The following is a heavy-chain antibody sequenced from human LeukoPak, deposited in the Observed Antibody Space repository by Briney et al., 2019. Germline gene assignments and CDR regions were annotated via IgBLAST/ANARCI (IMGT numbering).Heavy chain of an antibody. D-gene: IGHD3-3*01. CDR3: AKGGSTSSREGKLVRFLEWLSSWYFDY. V-gene: IGHV3-23*01. Sequence: GGSLRLSCAASGFTFSSYAMSWVRQAPGKGLEWVSAISGSGGSTYYADSVKGRFTISRDNSKNTLYLQMNSLRAEDTAVYYCAKGGSTSSREGKLVRFLEWLSSWYFDYWGQGTLVTVSS. CDR2: ISGSGGST. CDR1: GFTFSSYA. J-gene: IGHJ4*02.